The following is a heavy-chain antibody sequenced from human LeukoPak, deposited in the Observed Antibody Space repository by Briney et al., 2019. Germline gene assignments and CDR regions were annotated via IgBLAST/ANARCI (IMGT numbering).Heavy chain of an antibody. CDR3: ASQWGFDSIGYYSNH. CDR2: IHHSGST. V-gene: IGHV4-59*08. Sequence: SETLSLTCAVSGGSISSYYWSWMRQSPERGLEWIGYIHHSGSTNYNPSLKSRVTMSVDTSNSLFSLKLTSVTAADTAVYYCASQWGFDSIGYYSNHWGQGTLVTVSS. D-gene: IGHD3-22*01. J-gene: IGHJ5*02. CDR1: GGSISSYY.